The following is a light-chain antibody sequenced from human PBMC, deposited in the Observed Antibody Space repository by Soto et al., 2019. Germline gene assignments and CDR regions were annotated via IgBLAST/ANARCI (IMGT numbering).Light chain of an antibody. Sequence: DIVMTQSPDSLAVSLGERATINCRSSQSVLYRSNNQNYLAWYQQKSGQPPKLLIYWAPTRESGVPDRFSGSGSGTDFTLTISSLQAEDVAVYYCQQYYSTPLSFGGGTKVEIK. J-gene: IGKJ4*01. CDR1: QSVLYRSNNQNY. CDR3: QQYYSTPLS. V-gene: IGKV4-1*01. CDR2: WAP.